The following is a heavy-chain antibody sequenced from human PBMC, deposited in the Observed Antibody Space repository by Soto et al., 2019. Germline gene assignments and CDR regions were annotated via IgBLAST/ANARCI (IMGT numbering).Heavy chain of an antibody. CDR1: GGTFSSYA. CDR2: IIPIFGTA. D-gene: IGHD3-3*01. CDR3: ASARSIDYDFWGCDYYTHPYCYGMDR. J-gene: IGHJ6*02. Sequence: QVQLVQSGAEVKKPGSSVKVSCKASGGTFSSYAISWVRQAPGQGLEWMGGIIPIFGTANYAQKFQGRVRITADESASSAFMELSSLRSEGTAVYYCASARSIDYDFWGCDYYTHPYCYGMDRSGGGATMTVS. V-gene: IGHV1-69*01.